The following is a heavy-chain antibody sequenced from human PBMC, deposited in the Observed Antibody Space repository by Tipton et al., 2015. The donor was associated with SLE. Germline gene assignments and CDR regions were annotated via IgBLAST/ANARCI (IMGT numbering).Heavy chain of an antibody. CDR3: ARDQVGVGDFDY. J-gene: IGHJ4*02. D-gene: IGHD3-16*01. CDR2: IHHSGST. CDR1: GYSIFDGYY. Sequence: GLVKPSETLSLTCTVSGYSIFDGYYWGWIRQPPGKGLEWIGYIHHSGSTNYNPSLQSRVTISRDPSKNQFSLKLISATAADTAVYYCARDQVGVGDFDYWSQGTLVTVSS. V-gene: IGHV4-61*08.